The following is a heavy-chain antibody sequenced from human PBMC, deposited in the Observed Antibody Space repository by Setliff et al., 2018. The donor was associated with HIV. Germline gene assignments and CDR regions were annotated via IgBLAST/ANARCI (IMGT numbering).Heavy chain of an antibody. V-gene: IGHV3-20*04. CDR2: TNWNGGTS. CDR3: VKDVSWAAS. J-gene: IGHJ5*02. D-gene: IGHD2-15*01. Sequence: PGGSLRLSCAASGFIFDDFGMNWVRQAPGKGLEWVSGTNWNGGTSGYADSVDGRFTISRDNAKNSLFLQMDSLTAEDTALYYCVKDVSWAASWGQGTLVTVSS. CDR1: GFIFDDFG.